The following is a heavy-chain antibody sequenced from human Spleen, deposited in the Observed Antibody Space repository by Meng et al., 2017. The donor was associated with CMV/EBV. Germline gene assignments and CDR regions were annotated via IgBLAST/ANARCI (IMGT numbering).Heavy chain of an antibody. CDR1: GFTLSSHW. CDR3: ARGGNKGLDY. Sequence: GESLKISCAASGFTLSSHWMHWVRQAPGKGLVWVSHFNRDGGITTYGDSVKGRFTISRDNAKNTLYLQMNSLRGEDTAVYYCARGGNKGLDYWGQGTLVTVSS. D-gene: IGHD1/OR15-1a*01. J-gene: IGHJ4*02. V-gene: IGHV3-74*01. CDR2: FNRDGGIT.